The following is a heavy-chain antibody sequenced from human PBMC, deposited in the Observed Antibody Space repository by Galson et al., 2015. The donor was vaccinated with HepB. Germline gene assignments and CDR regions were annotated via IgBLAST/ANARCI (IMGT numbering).Heavy chain of an antibody. Sequence: PALVKPTQTLTLTCTFSGFSLSTSGICVSWIRQPPGKALEWLALIDWDDDKYYSTSLKTRLTISKDTSKNQVVLTMTNMDPVDTATYYCARGYSSGYRYHYYSMDVWGQGTTVTVSS. V-gene: IGHV2-70*01. CDR3: ARGYSSGYRYHYYSMDV. CDR1: GFSLSTSGIC. CDR2: IDWDDDK. D-gene: IGHD3-22*01. J-gene: IGHJ6*02.